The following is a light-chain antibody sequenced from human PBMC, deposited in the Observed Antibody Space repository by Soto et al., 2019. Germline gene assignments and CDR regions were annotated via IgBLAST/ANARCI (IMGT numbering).Light chain of an antibody. CDR2: DVN. CDR3: CSYTTSSTYV. CDR1: SSDVGGYNY. Sequence: QSVLTQPASVSGSPGQSIAISCTGTSSDVGGYNYVSWYQQHPGKAPKLMFYDVNNRPSGVSNRFSGSKSGNTASLTISGLQAEDEADYYCCSYTTSSTYVFGTGTKVTVL. J-gene: IGLJ1*01. V-gene: IGLV2-14*03.